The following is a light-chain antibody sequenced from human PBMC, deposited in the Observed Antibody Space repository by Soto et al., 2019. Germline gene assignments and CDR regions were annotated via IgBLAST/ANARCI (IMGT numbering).Light chain of an antibody. CDR1: QSVSSSY. Sequence: EIVLTQSPATLSLSPGERATLSCRASQSVSSSYLAWYQQQPGQAPRLLSYGASSRTTGIPDRFSGSGSGTDFTLTISRLEPEDFAVYYCQQYGSSPPLTFGGGTKVEIK. CDR3: QQYGSSPPLT. CDR2: GAS. J-gene: IGKJ4*01. V-gene: IGKV3-20*01.